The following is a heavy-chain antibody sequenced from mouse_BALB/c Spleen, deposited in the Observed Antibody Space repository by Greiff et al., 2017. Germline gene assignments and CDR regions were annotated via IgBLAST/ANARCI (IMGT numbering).Heavy chain of an antibody. Sequence: VQLQQSGAELMKPGASVKISCKATGYTFSSYWIEWVKQRPGHGLEWIGEILPGSGSTNYNEKFKGKATFTADTSSNTAYMQLSSLTSEDSAVYCCTKGVLRRWFAYWGQGTLVTVSA. CDR3: TKGVLRRWFAY. J-gene: IGHJ3*01. CDR1: GYTFSSYW. CDR2: ILPGSGST. D-gene: IGHD1-1*01. V-gene: IGHV1-9*01.